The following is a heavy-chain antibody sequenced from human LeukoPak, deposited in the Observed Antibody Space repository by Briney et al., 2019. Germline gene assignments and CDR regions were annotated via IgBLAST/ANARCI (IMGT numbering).Heavy chain of an antibody. CDR1: GFTFSSYG. CDR2: ISYDGSNK. Sequence: GRSLRLSCAASGFTFSSYGMHWVRQAPGKGLEWVAVISYDGSNKYYADSVKGRFTISRDNSKNTLYLQMNSLRAEDTAVYYCARGESLDGYNSFLDYWGQGTLVTVSS. V-gene: IGHV3-30*03. CDR3: ARGESLDGYNSFLDY. D-gene: IGHD5-24*01. J-gene: IGHJ4*02.